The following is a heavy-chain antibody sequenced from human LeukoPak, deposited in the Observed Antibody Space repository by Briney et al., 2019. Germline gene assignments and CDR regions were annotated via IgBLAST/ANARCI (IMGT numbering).Heavy chain of an antibody. CDR3: ARVMVVVTAKYNWFDP. D-gene: IGHD2-21*02. CDR2: IYHSGST. J-gene: IGHJ5*02. CDR1: GYSISSGYY. Sequence: SETLSLTCAVSGYSISSGYYWGWIRQPPGKGLEWIGRIYHSGSTYYNPSLKGRVTISVDTSKNQFSLKLSSVTAADTAVYYCARVMVVVTAKYNWFDPWGQGTLVTVSS. V-gene: IGHV4-38-2*01.